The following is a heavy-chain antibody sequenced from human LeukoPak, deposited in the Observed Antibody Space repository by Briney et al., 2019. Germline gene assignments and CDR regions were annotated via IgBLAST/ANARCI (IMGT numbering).Heavy chain of an antibody. Sequence: GGSLPHPCVASGFTFSNYAMTWVRQAPGKGLEWVSAINGGGGGTYYADSVKGRFTISRDNSKSTLHLQMDSLTAEDTAVYYCAKDSHLWFHDGCYSDYWGQGTMATLSS. CDR1: GFTFSNYA. J-gene: IGHJ4*02. D-gene: IGHD3-3*02. V-gene: IGHV3-23*01. CDR3: AKDSHLWFHDGCYSDY. CDR2: INGGGGGT.